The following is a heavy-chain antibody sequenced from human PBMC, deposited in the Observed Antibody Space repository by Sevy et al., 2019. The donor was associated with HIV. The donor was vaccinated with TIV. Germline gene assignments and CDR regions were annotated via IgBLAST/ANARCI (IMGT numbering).Heavy chain of an antibody. CDR2: ISGSGSNT. Sequence: GGSLRLSCAASGFSFSTYAMTWVRQAPGKGLEWVSAISGSGSNTNNADSVKGRFTISRDNSKNTLYLQMNSLRAEDTAVYYCAKEGPGYNYDSSGYFPSWGQGTLVTVSS. V-gene: IGHV3-23*01. CDR1: GFSFSTYA. CDR3: AKEGPGYNYDSSGYFPS. J-gene: IGHJ4*02. D-gene: IGHD3-22*01.